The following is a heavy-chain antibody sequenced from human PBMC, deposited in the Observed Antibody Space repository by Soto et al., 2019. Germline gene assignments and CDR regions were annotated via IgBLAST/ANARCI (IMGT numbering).Heavy chain of an antibody. CDR3: ARDAKTNYDFWSGSPYYFDY. D-gene: IGHD3-3*01. CDR2: ISSSSSTI. CDR1: GFTFSSYS. J-gene: IGHJ4*02. V-gene: IGHV3-48*02. Sequence: GGSLRLSCAASGFTFSSYSMNWVRQAPGKGLEWVSYISSSSSTIYYADSVKGRFTISRDNAKNSLYLQMNSLRDEDTAVYYCARDAKTNYDFWSGSPYYFDYWGQGTLVTVPQ.